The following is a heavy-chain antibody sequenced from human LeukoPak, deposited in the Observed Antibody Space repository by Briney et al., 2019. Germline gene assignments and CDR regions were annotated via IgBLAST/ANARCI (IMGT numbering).Heavy chain of an antibody. D-gene: IGHD4-23*01. CDR1: GFTFSSYS. CDR3: ARVWDYGGNFGQAFDI. CDR2: ISSSSSYT. Sequence: GGSLRLSCAASGFTFSSYSMNWVRQAPGKGLEWVSSISSSSSYTYYADSVKGRFTISRDNAKNSLYLQMNSLRAEDTAVYYCARVWDYGGNFGQAFDIWGQGTMVTVSS. V-gene: IGHV3-21*01. J-gene: IGHJ3*02.